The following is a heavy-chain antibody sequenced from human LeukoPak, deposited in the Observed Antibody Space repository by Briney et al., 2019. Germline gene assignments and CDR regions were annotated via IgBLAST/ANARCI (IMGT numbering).Heavy chain of an antibody. CDR3: ARVVRGVVDAFDI. CDR1: GYSISSGYY. Sequence: SETLSLTCTVSGYSISSGYYWGWIRQPPGKGLEWIGSIYHSGSTYYNPSLKSRVTIPVDTSKNQFSLKLSSVTAADTAVYYCARVVRGVVDAFDIWGQGTMVTVSS. J-gene: IGHJ3*02. V-gene: IGHV4-38-2*02. CDR2: IYHSGST. D-gene: IGHD3-10*01.